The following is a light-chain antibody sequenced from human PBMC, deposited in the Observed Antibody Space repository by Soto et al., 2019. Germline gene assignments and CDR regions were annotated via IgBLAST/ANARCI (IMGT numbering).Light chain of an antibody. CDR3: TSYASGSSHVV. CDR1: SSDIGGYDY. V-gene: IGLV2-14*01. CDR2: DVN. J-gene: IGLJ2*01. Sequence: HSALTQPASVSGSPGQSITLSCTGTSSDIGGYDYVSWYQRHPGKAPKLIIYDVNNRPSGVSNRFSGFKSGNTASLTISGLQAEDEADYYCTSYASGSSHVVFGGGTKLNVL.